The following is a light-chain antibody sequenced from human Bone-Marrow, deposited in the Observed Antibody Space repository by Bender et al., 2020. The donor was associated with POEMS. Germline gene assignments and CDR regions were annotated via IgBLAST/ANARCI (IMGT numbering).Light chain of an antibody. Sequence: SALTQPPSASGSPGQSVTVSCTGTDSDVGAYKFVSWYQHHPGTAPKLLLFEVNQRPSGVPERFSGSKSGNTAFLTISRLQPEDEASYFCGSYGGNHYHAFGTGTKVTVL. J-gene: IGLJ1*01. CDR1: DSDVGAYKF. V-gene: IGLV2-8*01. CDR3: GSYGGNHYHA. CDR2: EVN.